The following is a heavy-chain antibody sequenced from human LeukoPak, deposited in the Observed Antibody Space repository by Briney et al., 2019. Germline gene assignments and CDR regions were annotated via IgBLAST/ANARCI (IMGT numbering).Heavy chain of an antibody. V-gene: IGHV3-21*01. CDR1: GFTFSSYS. J-gene: IGHJ4*02. Sequence: GGSLRLSCAASGFTFSSYSVSWVRQAPGKGLEWVSSISSSSSYIYYADSVKGRFTISRDNAKNSLYLQMNSLRAEDTAVYYCASRYYYGSGGHPPFDYWGQGTLVTVSS. CDR2: ISSSSSYI. CDR3: ASRYYYGSGGHPPFDY. D-gene: IGHD3-10*01.